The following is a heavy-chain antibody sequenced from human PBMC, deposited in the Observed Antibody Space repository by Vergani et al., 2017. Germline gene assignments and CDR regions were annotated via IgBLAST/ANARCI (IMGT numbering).Heavy chain of an antibody. Sequence: QVQLQQWGAGLLKPSETLSLTCAVYGGSFSGYYWSWIRQPPGKGLEWIGEINHSGSTNYNPSLKSRGTISVDTSKNQCSLKLSSVTAADTAVYYCAREGLSSSWDYWGQGTLVTVSS. CDR1: GGSFSGYY. D-gene: IGHD6-6*01. CDR3: AREGLSSSWDY. CDR2: INHSGST. J-gene: IGHJ4*02. V-gene: IGHV4-34*01.